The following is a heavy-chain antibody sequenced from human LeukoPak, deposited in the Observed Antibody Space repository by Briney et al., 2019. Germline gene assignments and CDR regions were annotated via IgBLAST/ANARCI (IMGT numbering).Heavy chain of an antibody. Sequence: GASVKVSCKASGYTFTSYGISWVRQAPGQGLEWMGWISAYNGNTNYAQKLQGRVTMTTDTSTSTAYMELRSLRSDDTAVYYCARWSYCSSTSCQWGGYYYYYMDVWGKGTTVTVSS. D-gene: IGHD2-2*01. CDR1: GYTFTSYG. CDR3: ARWSYCSSTSCQWGGYYYYYMDV. V-gene: IGHV1-18*01. CDR2: ISAYNGNT. J-gene: IGHJ6*03.